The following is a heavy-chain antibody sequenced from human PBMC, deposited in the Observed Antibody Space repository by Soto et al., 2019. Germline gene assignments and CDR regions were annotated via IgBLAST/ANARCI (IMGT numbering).Heavy chain of an antibody. CDR2: IYYSGST. CDR3: AREGVLRYFDWFPPSRYGMDV. V-gene: IGHV4-59*01. CDR1: GGSIISYY. D-gene: IGHD3-9*01. J-gene: IGHJ6*02. Sequence: LEILSLTCTVSGGSIISYYWSWIRQPPGKGLEWIGYIYYSGSTNYNPSLKSRVTISVDTSKNQFSLKLSSVTAADTAVYYCAREGVLRYFDWFPPSRYGMDVWGQGTTVTVSS.